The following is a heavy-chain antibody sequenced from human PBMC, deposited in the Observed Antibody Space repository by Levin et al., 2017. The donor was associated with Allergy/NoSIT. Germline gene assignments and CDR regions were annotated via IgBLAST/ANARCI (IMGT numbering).Heavy chain of an antibody. J-gene: IGHJ4*02. CDR1: GGSISNFY. D-gene: IGHD4-17*01. CDR3: ARHKDHGDYPLDY. V-gene: IGHV4-59*08. Sequence: SETLSLTCTVSGGSISNFYWSWVRQPPGKGLEWIGYIYYTGITNYNPSLKSRLIISLDTSKNQFSLKLTSVTAADTAMYYCARHKDHGDYPLDYWGQGTLVTVSS. CDR2: IYYTGIT.